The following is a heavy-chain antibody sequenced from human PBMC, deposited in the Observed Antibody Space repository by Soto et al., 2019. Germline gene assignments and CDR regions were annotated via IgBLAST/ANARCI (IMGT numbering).Heavy chain of an antibody. D-gene: IGHD5-18*01. CDR3: AREDTYGLYVDY. V-gene: IGHV3-7*01. Sequence: GGSLRLSCAASGFTFSSHWMTWVRQAPGKGLEWVANIKQDGSERYYVDSVKGRFSISRDNAENSLYLQMTGLRAEDTAVYYCAREDTYGLYVDYWGQGTLVTVSS. J-gene: IGHJ4*02. CDR2: IKQDGSER. CDR1: GFTFSSHW.